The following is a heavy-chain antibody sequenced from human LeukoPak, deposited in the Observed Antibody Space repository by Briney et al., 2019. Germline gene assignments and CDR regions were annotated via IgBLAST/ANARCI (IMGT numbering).Heavy chain of an antibody. CDR1: GGTFSSYA. V-gene: IGHV1-69*13. J-gene: IGHJ4*02. CDR2: IIPIFGTA. Sequence: SVKVSCKASGGTFSSYAISWVRQAPGQGLEWMGGIIPIFGTANYTQKFQGRVTITADESTSTAYMELRSLRSDDTAVYYCARQGSGYYPTPFDYWGQGTLVTVSS. D-gene: IGHD3-22*01. CDR3: ARQGSGYYPTPFDY.